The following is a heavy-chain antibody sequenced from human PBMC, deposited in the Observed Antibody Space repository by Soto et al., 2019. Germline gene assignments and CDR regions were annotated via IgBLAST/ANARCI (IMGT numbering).Heavy chain of an antibody. D-gene: IGHD6-13*01. Sequence: EVQLVESGGGLVQPGRSLRLSCAASGFTFDDYAMHWVRQAPGKGLEGVSGISWNSGSIGYADSVKGRFTISRDNAKNSLYLQMNSLRAEDTALYYCAKGRAAAGTDFDYWGQGTLVTVSS. J-gene: IGHJ4*02. V-gene: IGHV3-9*01. CDR1: GFTFDDYA. CDR2: ISWNSGSI. CDR3: AKGRAAAGTDFDY.